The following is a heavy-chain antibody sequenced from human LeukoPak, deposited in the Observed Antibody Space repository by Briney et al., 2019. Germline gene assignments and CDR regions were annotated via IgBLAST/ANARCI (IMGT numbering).Heavy chain of an antibody. CDR1: GASISNYY. J-gene: IGHJ4*02. CDR3: ARVGDYALKD. Sequence: SETLSLTCSVSGASISNYYWSWIRQPVGKGLEFIGLFYNSGSTNCNPSLKSRVTMSVDTSKNQFSLKLSSVTAADTAVYYCARVGDYALKDWGQGTLVTVFS. V-gene: IGHV4-4*07. D-gene: IGHD3-16*01. CDR2: FYNSGST.